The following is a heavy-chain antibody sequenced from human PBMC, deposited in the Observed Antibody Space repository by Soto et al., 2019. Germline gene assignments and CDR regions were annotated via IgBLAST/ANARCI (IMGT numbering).Heavy chain of an antibody. CDR1: GGSISGSSSYY. V-gene: IGHV4-39*02. D-gene: IGHD3-10*01. Sequence: QLQLQESGPGLVKPSETLSLTCTVSGGSISGSSSYYWGWIRQPPGKGLEWIGSIYYSGSTYYNPSLSSRIIISVHTSKTQSSPQLSPVTAADTAVYYCAREGGEGNYFDYWGQGTLVTVSS. CDR2: IYYSGST. J-gene: IGHJ4*02. CDR3: AREGGEGNYFDY.